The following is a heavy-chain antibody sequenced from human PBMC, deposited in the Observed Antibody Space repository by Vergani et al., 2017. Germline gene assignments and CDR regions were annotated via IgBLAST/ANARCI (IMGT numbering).Heavy chain of an antibody. CDR3: ARERIAAAGYYYYYFGMDV. Sequence: QGQLAQSGAEVKKPGSSVKVSCKASGGTFSSNSISWVRQAPGQGLEWMGRIIPIFGTTSYAQKFQGRVTILADESTSTAYMELSSLRSEDTAVYYCARERIAAAGYYYYYFGMDVWGQGTTVTVSS. J-gene: IGHJ6*02. D-gene: IGHD6-13*01. CDR2: IIPIFGTT. CDR1: GGTFSSNS. V-gene: IGHV1-69*13.